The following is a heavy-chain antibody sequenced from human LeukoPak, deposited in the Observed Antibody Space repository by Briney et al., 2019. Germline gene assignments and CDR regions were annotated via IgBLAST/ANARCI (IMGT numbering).Heavy chain of an antibody. Sequence: GGSLRLSCAASGFPSNAYWMTWVRQAPGKGLEWVANIRQDGDTKYVDSVKGRFTISRDNAMNSLYLRMNSLRAEDTAIYYCARSLPYGTTWYGRSDFWGQGTLVTVSS. V-gene: IGHV3-7*03. CDR2: IRQDGDTK. CDR1: GFPSNAYW. CDR3: ARSLPYGTTWYGRSDF. J-gene: IGHJ4*02. D-gene: IGHD6-13*01.